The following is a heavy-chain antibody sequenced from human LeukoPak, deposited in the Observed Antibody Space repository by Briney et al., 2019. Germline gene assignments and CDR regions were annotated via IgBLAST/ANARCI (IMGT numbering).Heavy chain of an antibody. CDR1: GFTVSSKY. V-gene: IGHV3-53*01. Sequence: GGSLRLSCAASGFTVSSKYMSWVRQAPGKGLEWVSVIYTGGSRYYSDSVRGRFTISRESSKNTLYLQMISLRVEDTAVYYCAKAVLWFGELNYWGQGTLVTVSS. J-gene: IGHJ4*02. CDR2: IYTGGSR. D-gene: IGHD3-10*01. CDR3: AKAVLWFGELNY.